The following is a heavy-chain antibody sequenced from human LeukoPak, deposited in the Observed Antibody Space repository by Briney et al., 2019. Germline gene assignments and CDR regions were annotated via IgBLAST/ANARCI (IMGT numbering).Heavy chain of an antibody. CDR2: IRYDGSNK. V-gene: IGHV3-30*02. CDR1: GFTFSSYG. Sequence: GGSLRLSCAASGFTFSSYGMHWVRQAPGKGLEWVAFIRYDGSNKYYADSVKGRFTISRDNSKNTLYLQMNSLRAEDTAVYYCANLALLRVPAAIHYYYMDVWGKGTTVTVSS. J-gene: IGHJ6*03. CDR3: ANLALLRVPAAIHYYYMDV. D-gene: IGHD2-2*02.